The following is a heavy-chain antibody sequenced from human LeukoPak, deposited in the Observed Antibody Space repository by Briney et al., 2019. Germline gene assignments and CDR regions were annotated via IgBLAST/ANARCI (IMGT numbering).Heavy chain of an antibody. CDR3: ARESGLSAFDY. V-gene: IGHV3-72*01. D-gene: IGHD2-15*01. Sequence: PGGSLRLSCAASGFTFSDHYMDWVRQAPGKGLEWVGRTRNKANSYTTEYAASAKGRFTISRDDSKNSLYLQMNSLKTEDTAVYYCARESGLSAFDYWGQETLVTASS. J-gene: IGHJ4*02. CDR2: TRNKANSYTT. CDR1: GFTFSDHY.